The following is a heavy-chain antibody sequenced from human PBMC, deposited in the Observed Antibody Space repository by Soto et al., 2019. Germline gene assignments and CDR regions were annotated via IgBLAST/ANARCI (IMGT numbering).Heavy chain of an antibody. CDR3: ATGRAGQTTSWYVH. J-gene: IGHJ5*02. CDR1: GYTFTSYT. Sequence: ASVKVSCKASGYTFTSYTMHWVRQAPGQGLEWVGVFSPSGTRTTYAQKFQGRITLTGDTSTTTAYMELSSLRSDDTAVYYCATGRAGQTTSWYVHWGRGARVTVSS. CDR2: FSPSGTRT. V-gene: IGHV1-46*01. D-gene: IGHD2-2*01.